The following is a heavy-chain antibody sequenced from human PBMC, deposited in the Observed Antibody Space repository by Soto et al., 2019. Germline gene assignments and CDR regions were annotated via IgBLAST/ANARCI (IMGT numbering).Heavy chain of an antibody. V-gene: IGHV3-73*01. CDR3: TRLFGVVPTGGGPYNWFDP. CDR1: GFTFIASS. CDR2: IRNKAHNYAT. Sequence: PGGSLRLSCAASGFTFIASSMHWVRRASGKGLEWVGRIRNKAHNYATAYGASVKDRFTISRDDSKNTVYLQMDSLKIEDTAVYYCTRLFGVVPTGGGPYNWFDPWGQGTLVTVSS. D-gene: IGHD2-2*01. J-gene: IGHJ5*02.